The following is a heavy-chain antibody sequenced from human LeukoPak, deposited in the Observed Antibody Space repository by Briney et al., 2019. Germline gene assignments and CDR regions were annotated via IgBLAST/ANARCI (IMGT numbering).Heavy chain of an antibody. V-gene: IGHV3-48*01. J-gene: IGHJ6*03. CDR1: GFSSSSFG. CDR2: ISSSRRAI. D-gene: IGHD3-3*01. CDR3: AREGCYYDSGSGPEPCYNYYMAV. Sequence: GGSLTLSCAGSGFSSSSFGFNWVRQAPGKGLEWISYISSSRRAIYYADSVRGRFTVSRENAKNSLFLEMSSLRAEDTAVYHCAREGCYYDSGSGPEPCYNYYMAVWGKGTTVTVSS.